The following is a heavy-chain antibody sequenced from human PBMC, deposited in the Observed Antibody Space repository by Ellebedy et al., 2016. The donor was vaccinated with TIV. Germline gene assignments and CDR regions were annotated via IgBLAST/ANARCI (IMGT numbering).Heavy chain of an antibody. CDR2: IIPIFGTA. V-gene: IGHV1-69*13. Sequence: ASVKVSCKVSGYTLTELSMHWVRQAPGKGLEWMGGIIPIFGTANYAQKFQGRVTITADESTSTAYMELSSLRSEDTAVYYCASGGYSSSWGIIDYWGQGTLVTVSS. D-gene: IGHD6-13*01. CDR3: ASGGYSSSWGIIDY. CDR1: GYTLTELS. J-gene: IGHJ4*02.